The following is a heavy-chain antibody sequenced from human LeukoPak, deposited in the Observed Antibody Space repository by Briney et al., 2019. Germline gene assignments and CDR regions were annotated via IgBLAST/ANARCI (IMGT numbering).Heavy chain of an antibody. CDR1: GFTFNRYN. J-gene: IGHJ5*02. Sequence: GGSLRLSCAASGFTFNRYNMNWVRRAPGKGLEWVSSISTSSSYIYYADSVRGRFTISRDNAKKSLYLQMNSLRAEDTAVYSCARGADGVSSNSRGWFDPWGQGTLVTVSS. CDR2: ISTSSSYI. D-gene: IGHD2-15*01. V-gene: IGHV3-21*01. CDR3: ARGADGVSSNSRGWFDP.